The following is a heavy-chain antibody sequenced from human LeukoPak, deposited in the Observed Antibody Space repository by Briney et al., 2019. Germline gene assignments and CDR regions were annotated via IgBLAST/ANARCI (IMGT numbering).Heavy chain of an antibody. CDR1: GYTFTSYD. CDR2: MNPNSGNT. D-gene: IGHD3-3*01. CDR3: ARLYDFWSGYYSGGFDY. Sequence: ASVKVSCKASGYTFTSYDINWVRQATGQGLEWMGWMNPNSGNTGYAQKFQGRVTMTRNTSISTAYMELSSLRSEDTAVYYCARLYDFWSGYYSGGFDYWGQGTLVTVSS. V-gene: IGHV1-8*01. J-gene: IGHJ4*02.